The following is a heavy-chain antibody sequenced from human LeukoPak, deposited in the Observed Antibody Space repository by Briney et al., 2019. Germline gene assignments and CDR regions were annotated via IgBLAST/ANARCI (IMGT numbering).Heavy chain of an antibody. Sequence: PGGSLRLSCAASGFTFSSYGMHWVRQAPGKGLEWVAVIWCDGSNKYYADSVKGRFTISRDNSKNTLYLQMNSLRAEDTAVYHCAKDSQLDYWGQGTLVTVSS. D-gene: IGHD1-1*01. J-gene: IGHJ4*02. CDR1: GFTFSSYG. CDR2: IWCDGSNK. CDR3: AKDSQLDY. V-gene: IGHV3-33*06.